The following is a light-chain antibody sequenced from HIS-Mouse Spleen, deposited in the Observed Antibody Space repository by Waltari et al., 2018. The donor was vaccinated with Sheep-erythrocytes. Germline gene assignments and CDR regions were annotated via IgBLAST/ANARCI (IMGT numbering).Light chain of an antibody. CDR2: AAS. CDR3: LQHNSYPLA. Sequence: DIQMTQSPSSLSASVGDRVTITCRVSQGIRNDLGWYNQKPGKAPKRLIYAASSLQSGVPSRFSGSGSGTEFTLTISSLQPEDFATYYCLQHNSYPLAFGQGTKLEIK. V-gene: IGKV1-17*01. CDR1: QGIRND. J-gene: IGKJ2*01.